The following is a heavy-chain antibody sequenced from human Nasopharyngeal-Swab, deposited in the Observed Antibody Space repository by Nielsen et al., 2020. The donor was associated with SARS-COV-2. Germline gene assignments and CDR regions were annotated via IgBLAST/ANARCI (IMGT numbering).Heavy chain of an antibody. D-gene: IGHD2/OR15-2a*01. CDR1: GYTFTRNY. V-gene: IGHV5-10-1*01. CDR2: IDPIDSHT. Sequence: GESLKISCKGSGYTFTRNYISWVRQLPGKGLEWMGGIDPIDSHTNYSPSFEGHVTMSVDKYSSTAYLQWSSLKASDTAIYYCARQGTFMDVWGTGTTVNVSS. CDR3: ARQGTFMDV. J-gene: IGHJ6*03.